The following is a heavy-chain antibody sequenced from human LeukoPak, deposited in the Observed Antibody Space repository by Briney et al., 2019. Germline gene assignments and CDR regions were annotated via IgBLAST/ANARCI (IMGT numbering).Heavy chain of an antibody. Sequence: PGGSLRLSCAASGFTFSRYGMSWVRQALGKGLEWVSTVSGGGGTPYYADSVKGRVTTSRDNSINTVYVLMKGVRAEDTAVYYCAKFVIRTTLDYWGQGTLVTVSS. V-gene: IGHV3-23*01. CDR1: GFTFSRYG. CDR2: VSGGGGTP. J-gene: IGHJ4*02. CDR3: AKFVIRTTLDY. D-gene: IGHD1-1*01.